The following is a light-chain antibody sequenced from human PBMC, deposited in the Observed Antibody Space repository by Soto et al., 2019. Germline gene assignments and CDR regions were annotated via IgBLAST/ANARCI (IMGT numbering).Light chain of an antibody. J-gene: IGKJ5*01. CDR1: QSVSNNY. CDR2: DAS. V-gene: IGKV3-11*01. Sequence: ESVLSESPGTLSLSPGERATLSCRASQSVSNNYLAWYQQKPGQAPRLLIYDASNRAAGIPARFSGSGSGTDFTLTISSLEPDDFAIYYCQQRQYWPPITSAQAIPLEI. CDR3: QQRQYWPPIT.